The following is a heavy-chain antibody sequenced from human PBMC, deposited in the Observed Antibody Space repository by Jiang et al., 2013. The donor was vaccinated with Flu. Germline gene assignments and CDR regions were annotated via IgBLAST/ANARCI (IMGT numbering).Heavy chain of an antibody. CDR1: GFTFSSYA. J-gene: IGHJ3*02. Sequence: VQLVESGGGVVQPGRSLRLSCAASGFTFSSYAMHWVRQAPGKGLEWVAVISYDGSNKYYADSVKGRFTISRDNSKNTLYLQMNSLRAEDTAVYYCAGERPTIKYGDYVSDAFDIWGQRDNGHRLF. CDR2: ISYDGSNK. D-gene: IGHD4-17*01. CDR3: AGERPTIKYGDYVSDAFDI. V-gene: IGHV3-30-3*01.